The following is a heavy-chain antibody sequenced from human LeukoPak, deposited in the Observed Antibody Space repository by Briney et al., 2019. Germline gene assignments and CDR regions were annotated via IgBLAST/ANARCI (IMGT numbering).Heavy chain of an antibody. CDR1: GFTFSSYG. J-gene: IGHJ3*02. D-gene: IGHD4-17*01. CDR3: AAEVKLYYGDYVFPDAFDI. Sequence: GGSLRLSCAASGFTFSSYGMHWVRQAPGKGLEWVAFIRYDGSNKYHADSVKGRFTISRDNSKNTVYLQMNSLRAEDTAVYYCAAEVKLYYGDYVFPDAFDIWGQGTMVTVSS. V-gene: IGHV3-30*02. CDR2: IRYDGSNK.